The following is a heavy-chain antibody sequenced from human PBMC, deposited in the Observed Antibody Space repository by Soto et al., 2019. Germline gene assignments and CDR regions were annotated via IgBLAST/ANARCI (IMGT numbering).Heavy chain of an antibody. V-gene: IGHV3-20*01. CDR3: AREITGYSKSARPKPFDY. Sequence: GGSLRLSCAASGFTFDDYGMSWVRQAPGKGLEWVSGINWNGGSTGYADSVKGRFTISRDNAKNSLYLQMNSLRAEDTALYHCAREITGYSKSARPKPFDYWGQGTLVTVSS. CDR2: INWNGGST. J-gene: IGHJ4*02. D-gene: IGHD6-13*01. CDR1: GFTFDDYG.